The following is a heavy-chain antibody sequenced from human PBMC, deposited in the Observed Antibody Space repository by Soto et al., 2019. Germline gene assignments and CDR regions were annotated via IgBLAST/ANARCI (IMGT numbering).Heavy chain of an antibody. Sequence: QAQLQESGPGLVKPSGTLSLTCAVSDGSISSGYWWSWARQPPGKGLEWIGEIFHTGSTNYNPSLKSRVTISIDKSKDEFYLKMTSMTAADTAIYYCARHRYYNSGSAFRYCDLWGRGTLVTVSS. D-gene: IGHD3-10*01. CDR1: DGSISSGYW. CDR3: ARHRYYNSGSAFRYCDL. CDR2: IFHTGST. V-gene: IGHV4-4*02. J-gene: IGHJ2*01.